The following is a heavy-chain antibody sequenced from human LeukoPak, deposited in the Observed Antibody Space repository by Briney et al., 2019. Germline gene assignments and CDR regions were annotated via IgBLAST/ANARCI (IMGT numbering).Heavy chain of an antibody. CDR2: INHSGST. Sequence: TSETLSLTCTVSGGSISSSSYYWGWIRQPPGKGLEWIGEINHSGSTNYNPSLKSRVTISVDTSKNQFSLKLSSVTAADTAVYYCARGPTRDDVFDIWGQGTMVTVSS. V-gene: IGHV4-39*07. CDR1: GGSISSSSYY. CDR3: ARGPTRDDVFDI. J-gene: IGHJ3*02.